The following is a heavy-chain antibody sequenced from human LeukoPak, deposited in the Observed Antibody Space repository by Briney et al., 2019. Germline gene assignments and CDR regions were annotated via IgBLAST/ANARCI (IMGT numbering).Heavy chain of an antibody. CDR3: ARQLQQQLFLVVDY. D-gene: IGHD6-13*01. Sequence: SETLSLTCTVSGGSISSYYWSWIRQPPGKGLEWIGYIYYSGSTNYNPSLKSRVTISVDTSKNQFSLKLSSATAADTAVYYCARQLQQQLFLVVDYWGQGTLVTVSS. J-gene: IGHJ4*02. CDR2: IYYSGST. CDR1: GGSISSYY. V-gene: IGHV4-59*08.